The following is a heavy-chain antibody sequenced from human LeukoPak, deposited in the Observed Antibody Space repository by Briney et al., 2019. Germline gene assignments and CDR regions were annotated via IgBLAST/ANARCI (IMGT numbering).Heavy chain of an antibody. CDR3: ATSQWLGAEYFQH. V-gene: IGHV4-59*01. J-gene: IGHJ1*01. CDR2: IYYSGST. CDR1: GGSINSYY. D-gene: IGHD6-19*01. Sequence: SETLSLTCTVSGGSINSYYWSWLRQPPGKGLEWIGYIYYSGSTYYNPSLKSRVTISVDTSKNQFSLKLSSVTAPDTAVYYCATSQWLGAEYFQHWGQGTLVTVSS.